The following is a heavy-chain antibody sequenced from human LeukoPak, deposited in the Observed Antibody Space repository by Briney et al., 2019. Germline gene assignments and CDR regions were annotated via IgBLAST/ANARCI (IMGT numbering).Heavy chain of an antibody. V-gene: IGHV3-23*01. Sequence: GGSLRLSCAATGFTFSSYAMSWVRQAPGKGLEWVSAISGSGGSTYYADSVKGRFTISRDNSKNTLYLQMNSLRAEDTAVYYCALIEGAAAGRPALDIWGQGTMVTVSS. CDR1: GFTFSSYA. J-gene: IGHJ3*02. D-gene: IGHD6-13*01. CDR3: ALIEGAAAGRPALDI. CDR2: ISGSGGST.